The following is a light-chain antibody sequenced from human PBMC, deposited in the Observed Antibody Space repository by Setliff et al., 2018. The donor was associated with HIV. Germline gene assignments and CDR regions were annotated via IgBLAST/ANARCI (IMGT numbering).Light chain of an antibody. V-gene: IGLV2-14*01. CDR2: DVS. CDR1: SSDVGGYNY. Sequence: QSALTQPASASGSPGQSITISCTGTSSDVGGYNYVSWYQQHPGKAPKLMISDVSKRPSGVSSRFSGSKSGNTASLTISGLQTEDEADYYCSSYTSSSTYVFGTGTKVTVL. J-gene: IGLJ1*01. CDR3: SSYTSSSTYV.